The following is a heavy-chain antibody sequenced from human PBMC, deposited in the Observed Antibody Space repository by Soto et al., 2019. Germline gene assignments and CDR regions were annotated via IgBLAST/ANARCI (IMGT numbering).Heavy chain of an antibody. CDR1: GGSISSSSYY. CDR2: IYYSGST. J-gene: IGHJ4*02. V-gene: IGHV4-39*01. CDR3: ARRELEPADLDY. D-gene: IGHD1-1*01. Sequence: QLQLQESGPGLVKPSETLSLTCTVSGGSISSSSYYWGWIRQPPGKGLEWIGSIYYSGSTYYNPSLKSRVTISVDTSKNQSSMKLSSVTAADTAVYYCARRELEPADLDYWGQGTLVTVSS.